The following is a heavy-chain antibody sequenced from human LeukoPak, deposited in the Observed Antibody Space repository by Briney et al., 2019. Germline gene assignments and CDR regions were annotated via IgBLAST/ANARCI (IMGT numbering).Heavy chain of an antibody. Sequence: ASVKVSCKASGYTFTSYYMHWVRQAPGQGLEWMGIINPSGGNTSYAQKFQGRVTMTRDTSISTAYMELSRLRSDDTAVYYCARTASDSGYEYDGYWGQGTLVTVSS. D-gene: IGHD5-12*01. CDR3: ARTASDSGYEYDGY. CDR1: GYTFTSYY. CDR2: INPSGGNT. J-gene: IGHJ4*02. V-gene: IGHV1-46*01.